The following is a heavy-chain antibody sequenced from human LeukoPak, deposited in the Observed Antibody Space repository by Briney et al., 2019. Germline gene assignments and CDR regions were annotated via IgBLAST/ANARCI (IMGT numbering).Heavy chain of an antibody. D-gene: IGHD2-2*01. J-gene: IGHJ4*02. Sequence: GGSLRLSCAASGFTFSSYEMNWVRQAPGKGLEWVSYISSSGSTIYYADSVKGRFTISRDNSKNTLYLQMNSLRAEDTAVYYCARGYCSSTSCYAGYFDYWGQGTLVTVSS. CDR1: GFTFSSYE. CDR3: ARGYCSSTSCYAGYFDY. V-gene: IGHV3-48*03. CDR2: ISSSGSTI.